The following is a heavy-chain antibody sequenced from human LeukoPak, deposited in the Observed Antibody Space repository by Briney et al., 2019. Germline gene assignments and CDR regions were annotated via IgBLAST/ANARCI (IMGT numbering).Heavy chain of an antibody. Sequence: PGGSLRLSCAASGFTFSSYSMNWIRQPPGKGLEWIGNIYYSGSTYYNPSLKSRVTISVDTSKNQFSLKLSSVTAADTAVYYCARDETYFDSSGYYYKDDWGQGTLVTVSS. J-gene: IGHJ4*02. D-gene: IGHD3-22*01. CDR2: IYYSGST. CDR3: ARDETYFDSSGYYYKDD. CDR1: GFTFSSYS. V-gene: IGHV4-59*12.